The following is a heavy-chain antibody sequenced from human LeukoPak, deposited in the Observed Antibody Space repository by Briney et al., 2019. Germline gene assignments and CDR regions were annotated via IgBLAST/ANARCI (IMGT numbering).Heavy chain of an antibody. CDR2: IQSDGSNK. CDR1: GFTFSSHG. V-gene: IGHV3-30*02. Sequence: GGSLRLSCAASGFTFSSHGMHWVRQAPGKGLEWVALIQSDGSNKYYADSVKGRFTISRDNAKNSLYLQMNSLRAEDTAVYYCARDRGGMIVVVTSFDYWGQGTLVTVSS. CDR3: ARDRGGMIVVVTSFDY. J-gene: IGHJ4*02. D-gene: IGHD3-22*01.